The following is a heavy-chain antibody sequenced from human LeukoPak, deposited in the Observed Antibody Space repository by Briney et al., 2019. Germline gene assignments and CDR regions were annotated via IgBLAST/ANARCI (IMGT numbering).Heavy chain of an antibody. V-gene: IGHV3-30*03. D-gene: IGHD5-18*01. J-gene: IGHJ4*02. CDR2: ISYDGTNK. CDR3: ARGDRLAETPMDY. CDR1: GFTFSYPG. Sequence: GGSLRLSCAASGFTFSYPGMHWVRQAPGKGLEWVAVISYDGTNKYYADSVKGRFAFSRDNSKSTLYLQMDSLRPDDTAEYYCARGDRLAETPMDYWGQGTLVTVSS.